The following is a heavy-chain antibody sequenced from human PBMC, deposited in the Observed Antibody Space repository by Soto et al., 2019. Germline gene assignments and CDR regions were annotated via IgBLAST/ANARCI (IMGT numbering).Heavy chain of an antibody. V-gene: IGHV4-34*01. Sequence: PSETLSLTCAVYGESLNYYYWSWIRQSPGQGLEWIGEIYESGSTNYNPSLKSRVTISVDTSKNQFSLKLTSVTAADTAVYYCARDKITGLFDYWGQGTLVTVSS. CDR1: GESLNYYY. J-gene: IGHJ4*02. CDR3: ARDKITGLFDY. CDR2: IYESGST. D-gene: IGHD2-8*02.